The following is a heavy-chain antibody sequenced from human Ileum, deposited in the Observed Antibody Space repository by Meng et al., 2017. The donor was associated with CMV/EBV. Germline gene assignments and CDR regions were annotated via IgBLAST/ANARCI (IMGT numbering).Heavy chain of an antibody. CDR2: IKRDGSEE. Sequence: GESLKISCTASGFTLSNYGYGMHWVRQAPGKGPEWVANIKRDGSEEHYVDSVKGRFTVSRDNARNSLYLQMNSLRAEDTAVYYCTVDFSGSGYSDKWGQGTLVTVSS. CDR1: GFTLSNYGYG. CDR3: TVDFSGSGYSDK. D-gene: IGHD3-3*01. J-gene: IGHJ4*02. V-gene: IGHV3-7*01.